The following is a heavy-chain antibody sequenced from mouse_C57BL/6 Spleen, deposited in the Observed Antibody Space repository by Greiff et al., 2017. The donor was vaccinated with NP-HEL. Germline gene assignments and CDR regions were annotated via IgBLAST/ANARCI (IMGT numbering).Heavy chain of an antibody. CDR2: IYPGSGNT. CDR1: GYTFTDYY. Sequence: LQESGAELVRPGASVKLSCKASGYTFTDYYINWVKQRPGQGLEWIARIYPGSGNTYYNEKFKGKATLTAEKSSSTAYMQLSSLTSEDSAVYFCARAGFYDYQYYFDYWGQGTTLTVSS. V-gene: IGHV1-76*01. CDR3: ARAGFYDYQYYFDY. D-gene: IGHD2-4*01. J-gene: IGHJ2*01.